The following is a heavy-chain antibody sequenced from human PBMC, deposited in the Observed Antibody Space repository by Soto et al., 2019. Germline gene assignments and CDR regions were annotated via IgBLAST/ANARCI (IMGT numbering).Heavy chain of an antibody. V-gene: IGHV1-46*01. CDR2: INPSGGST. Sequence: ASVTVSCKASGYTFTSYYMHWVRQAPGQGLEWMGIINPSGGSTSYAQKFQGRVTMTRDTSISTAYMELSRLRSDDTAVYYCVRDGGMATVPTLDFDYWGQGTLVTVSS. J-gene: IGHJ4*02. D-gene: IGHD4-4*01. CDR1: GYTFTSYY. CDR3: VRDGGMATVPTLDFDY.